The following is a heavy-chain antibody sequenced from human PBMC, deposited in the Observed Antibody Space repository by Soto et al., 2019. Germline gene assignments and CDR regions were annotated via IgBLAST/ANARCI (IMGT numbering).Heavy chain of an antibody. D-gene: IGHD2-15*01. CDR1: GFSFTSYA. V-gene: IGHV3-23*01. Sequence: AGGSLRLSCAASGFSFTSYALSWVRQAPGQGLEWVSTISGSDGKTYYADSVKGRFSISRDTSKTTLYLQMNSLRVEDTAVYYYAKWCLLDYWGQGTRVTVSS. CDR3: AKWCLLDY. J-gene: IGHJ4*02. CDR2: ISGSDGKT.